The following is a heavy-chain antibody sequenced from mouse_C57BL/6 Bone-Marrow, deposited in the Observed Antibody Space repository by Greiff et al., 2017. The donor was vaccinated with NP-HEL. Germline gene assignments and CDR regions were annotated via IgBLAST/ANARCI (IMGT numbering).Heavy chain of an antibody. CDR3: ARPLCMVTTSAWFAY. CDR1: EYEFPSHD. Sequence: EVKLLESGGGLVQPGESLKLSCESNEYEFPSHDMSWVRKTPEKRLELVAAINSDGGSTYYPDTMERRFIISRDNTKKTLYLQMSSLRSEDTAVDYCARPLCMVTTSAWFAYWGQGTLVTVSA. D-gene: IGHD2-2*01. J-gene: IGHJ3*01. CDR2: INSDGGST. V-gene: IGHV5-2*01.